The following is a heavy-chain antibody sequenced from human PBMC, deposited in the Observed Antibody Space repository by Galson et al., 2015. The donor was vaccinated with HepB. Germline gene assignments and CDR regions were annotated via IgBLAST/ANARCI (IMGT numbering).Heavy chain of an antibody. J-gene: IGHJ6*03. CDR1: GGTFGYYA. CDR3: TRVQSGDGLPYNYYYYYMDV. Sequence: SVKVSCKASGGTFGYYAISWVRQAPGQGLEWMGGIIPIFGTPNYAQKFRDRVTITVDGSTSTAYMELTGLRSEDTAIYFCTRVQSGDGLPYNYYYYYMDVWGKGTTVSVSS. D-gene: IGHD6-25*01. CDR2: IIPIFGTP. V-gene: IGHV1-69*13.